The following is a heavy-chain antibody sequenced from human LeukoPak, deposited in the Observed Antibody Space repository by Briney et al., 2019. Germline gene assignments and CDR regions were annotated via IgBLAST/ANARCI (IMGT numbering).Heavy chain of an antibody. CDR2: ISGSGGST. Sequence: GGSLRLSCAASGFTFSSYAMSWVRQAPGKGLEWVSAISGSGGSTYYADSVKGRFTISRDNSKNTLYLQMNSLRAEDTAVYHCAPRGVAGSFDYWGQGTLVTVSS. D-gene: IGHD6-19*01. J-gene: IGHJ4*02. V-gene: IGHV3-23*01. CDR1: GFTFSSYA. CDR3: APRGVAGSFDY.